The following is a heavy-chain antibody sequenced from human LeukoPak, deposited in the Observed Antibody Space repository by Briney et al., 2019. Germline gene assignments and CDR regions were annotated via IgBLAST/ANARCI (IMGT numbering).Heavy chain of an antibody. D-gene: IGHD3-22*01. CDR2: INPNSGGT. Sequence: ASVKVSCKASGYTFTGYYMHWVRQAPGQGLEWMGWINPNSGGTNYAQKLQGRDTMTTDTSTSTAYMELRSLRSDDTAVYYCARPLPRLYYDSSGYYRDYYMDVWGKGTTVTVSS. J-gene: IGHJ6*03. CDR3: ARPLPRLYYDSSGYYRDYYMDV. CDR1: GYTFTGYY. V-gene: IGHV1-2*02.